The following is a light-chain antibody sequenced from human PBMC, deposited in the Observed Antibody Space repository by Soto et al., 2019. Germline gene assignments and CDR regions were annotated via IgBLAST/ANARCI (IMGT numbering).Light chain of an antibody. Sequence: VVTQEPSLTVSPGGTVTLTCGSSTGAVTSGHWLYWFQRKPGQAPRTLIYDTTNKQSWTPARFSGSLLGGKAALTLSGAQPEDEADYYCLLSHGRARVFGGGTKLTVL. V-gene: IGLV7-46*01. CDR2: DTT. J-gene: IGLJ3*02. CDR1: TGAVTSGHW. CDR3: LLSHGRARV.